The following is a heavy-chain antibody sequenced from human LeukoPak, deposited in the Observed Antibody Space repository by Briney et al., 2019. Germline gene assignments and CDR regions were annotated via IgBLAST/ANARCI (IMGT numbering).Heavy chain of an antibody. J-gene: IGHJ6*03. Sequence: PSETLSLTCTVSGGSISSGDYYWSWIRQPPGKGLEWIGYIYYSGSTYYNPSLKSRVTISVDTSKNQFSLKLSSVTAADTAVYYCARDGPYSSSYYYYMDVWGKGTTVTVSS. V-gene: IGHV4-30-4*08. CDR3: ARDGPYSSSYYYYMDV. CDR2: IYYSGST. CDR1: GGSISSGDYY. D-gene: IGHD6-13*01.